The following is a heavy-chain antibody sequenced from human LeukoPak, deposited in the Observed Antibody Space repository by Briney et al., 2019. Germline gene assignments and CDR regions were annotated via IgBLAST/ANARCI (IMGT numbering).Heavy chain of an antibody. V-gene: IGHV1-24*01. D-gene: IGHD3-10*01. J-gene: IGHJ6*02. CDR1: GYTLTELS. CDR3: ATVAKGWFGFYYGMDV. CDR2: FDPEDGET. Sequence: GASVKVSCKVSGYTLTELSMHWVGQAPGKGLEWMVGFDPEDGETIYAQKFQGRVTMTEDTSTDTAYMELSSLRSEDTAVYYCATVAKGWFGFYYGMDVWGQGTTVTVSS.